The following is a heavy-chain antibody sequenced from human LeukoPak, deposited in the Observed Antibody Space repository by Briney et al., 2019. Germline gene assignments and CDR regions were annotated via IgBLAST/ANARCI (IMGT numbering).Heavy chain of an antibody. Sequence: PGGSLRLSCAASGFTFSSYGMHWVRQAPGKGLEWVAVIWYDGSNKYYADSVKGRFTISRDNSKNTLYLQMNSLRGEDTDVYYCAREPNSGSYFFDYWGQGTLVTVSS. CDR2: IWYDGSNK. CDR3: AREPNSGSYFFDY. D-gene: IGHD1-26*01. V-gene: IGHV3-33*01. CDR1: GFTFSSYG. J-gene: IGHJ4*02.